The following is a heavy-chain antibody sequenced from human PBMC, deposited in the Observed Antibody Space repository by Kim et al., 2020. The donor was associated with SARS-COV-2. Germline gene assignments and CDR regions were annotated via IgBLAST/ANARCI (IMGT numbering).Heavy chain of an antibody. CDR3: ASCPGDASY. D-gene: IGHD7-27*01. Sequence: GGSLRLSCAASGFTFSDYAMRWIRQAPGKGLECISYIGPVNGDTNYADSVRGRFTSSRDNAKNTLYLQMSSLRAEDTAVYYCASCPGDASYWGQGTLVTVSS. V-gene: IGHV3-11*03. CDR1: GFTFSDYA. CDR2: IGPVNGDT. J-gene: IGHJ4*02.